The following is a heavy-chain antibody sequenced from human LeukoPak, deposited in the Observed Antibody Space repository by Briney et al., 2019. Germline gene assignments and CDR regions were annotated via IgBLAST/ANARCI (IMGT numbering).Heavy chain of an antibody. J-gene: IGHJ4*02. D-gene: IGHD3-22*01. Sequence: GGSLRLSCAASGFTFSSYGMHWVRQAPGKGLEWVAFIRYDGSNKYYADSVKGRFTISRDNSKNTLYLQMNSLRAEDTAVCYCAKDPRRITMIVVVITYYFDYWGQGTLVTVSS. CDR3: AKDPRRITMIVVVITYYFDY. V-gene: IGHV3-30*02. CDR2: IRYDGSNK. CDR1: GFTFSSYG.